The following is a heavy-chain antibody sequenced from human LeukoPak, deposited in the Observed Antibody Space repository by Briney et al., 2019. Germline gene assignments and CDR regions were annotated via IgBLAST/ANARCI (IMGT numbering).Heavy chain of an antibody. V-gene: IGHV3-15*07. CDR2: IKSKTDGGTT. CDR1: GFTFSNAW. Sequence: GGSLTLSCAASGFTFSNAWMNWVRQAPGKGLEGLARIKSKTDGGTTDYAAPVKGRFTISRDDSTNTMYLQMNSLKTEDTAVYYCTSRRGIVVVPAAMEGFDYWGQGTLVTVSS. CDR3: TSRRGIVVVPAAMEGFDY. J-gene: IGHJ4*02. D-gene: IGHD2-2*01.